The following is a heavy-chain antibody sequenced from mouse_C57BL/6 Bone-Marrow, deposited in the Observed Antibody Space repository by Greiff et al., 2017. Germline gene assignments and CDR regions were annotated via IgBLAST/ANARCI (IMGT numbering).Heavy chain of an antibody. CDR1: GFTFSSYA. V-gene: IGHV5-9-1*02. CDR2: ISSGGDYI. Sequence: VMLVESGEGLVKPGGSLKLSCAASGFTFSSYAMSWVRQTPEKRLEWVAYISSGGDYIYYADTVKGRFTISIDNARNPLYLHMHSLKSEDTAMYYCTPNCGPFAYWGQGTLVTVSA. J-gene: IGHJ3*01. CDR3: TPNCGPFAY. D-gene: IGHD4-1*01.